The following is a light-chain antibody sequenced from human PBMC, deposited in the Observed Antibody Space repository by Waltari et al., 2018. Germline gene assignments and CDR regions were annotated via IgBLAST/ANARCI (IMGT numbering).Light chain of an antibody. CDR2: DIK. CDR1: PNDVGASKY. V-gene: IGLV2-14*03. J-gene: IGLJ2*01. CDR3: CSYSATKTAF. Sequence: QPASVSASPGQSITISCTGTPNDVGASKYISWYQQRPGRAPKLIIYDIKNRPSGVSDRFSGSKSGNTASLIIARIQAEDEADYYCCSYSATKTAFFGGGTKVTVL.